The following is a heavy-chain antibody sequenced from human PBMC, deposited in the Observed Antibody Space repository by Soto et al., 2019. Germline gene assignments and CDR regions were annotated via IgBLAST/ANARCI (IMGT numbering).Heavy chain of an antibody. CDR3: ARLYPQLDFDY. CDR2: IYYSRST. V-gene: IGHV4-39*01. Sequence: QLQLQESGPGLVEPSETLSLTCTVSGVSISDTSYYLGWIRQPPEKGLEGIGTIYYSRSTYYSPSLKSRVTMSVHTSQNQFSQKLISVTAADTAVYYCARLYPQLDFDYWGQGTLVTVSS. J-gene: IGHJ4*02. D-gene: IGHD6-13*01. CDR1: GVSISDTSYY.